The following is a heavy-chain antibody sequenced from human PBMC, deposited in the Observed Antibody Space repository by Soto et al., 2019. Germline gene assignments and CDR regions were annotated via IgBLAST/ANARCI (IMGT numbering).Heavy chain of an antibody. CDR2: IWYDGSND. V-gene: IGHV3-33*01. Sequence: QVQLVESGGGVVQPGRSLRLSCAASGFTFSSSGMHWVRQAPGKGLEWVSLIWYDGSNDYYEDSVKGRFTISRDNSKNTVYMQMNRLRAEDTAVYYCARGISAWEAFDIWGQGTMVTVPS. D-gene: IGHD1-26*01. J-gene: IGHJ3*02. CDR1: GFTFSSSG. CDR3: ARGISAWEAFDI.